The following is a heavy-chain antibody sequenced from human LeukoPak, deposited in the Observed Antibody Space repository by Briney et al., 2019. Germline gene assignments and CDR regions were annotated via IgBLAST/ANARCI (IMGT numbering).Heavy chain of an antibody. CDR1: GFTFSSYA. J-gene: IGHJ2*01. V-gene: IGHV3-23*01. CDR2: ISGSGGST. D-gene: IGHD5-18*01. CDR3: AKDGYSYGLYWYFDL. Sequence: GGSLRLSCAASGFTFSSYAMTWVRQAPGKGLELVSAISGSGGSTYYADSVKGRFTISRDNSKNTLYLQMNSLRAEDTAVYYCAKDGYSYGLYWYFDLWGRGTLVTVSS.